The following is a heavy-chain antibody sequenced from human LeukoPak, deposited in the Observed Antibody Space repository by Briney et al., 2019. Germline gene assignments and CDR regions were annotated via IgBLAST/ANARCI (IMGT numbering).Heavy chain of an antibody. D-gene: IGHD3-16*01. V-gene: IGHV1-18*01. Sequence: ASVKVSCKASGYTFTSYGISWVRQAPGQGLEWMGWISAYNGNTNYAQKLQGRVTMTTDTSTSTAYMELRSLRSDDTAVYYCARGGMITFGGVIGYYGMDVWGQGTTVTVSS. CDR3: ARGGMITFGGVIGYYGMDV. CDR2: ISAYNGNT. CDR1: GYTFTSYG. J-gene: IGHJ6*02.